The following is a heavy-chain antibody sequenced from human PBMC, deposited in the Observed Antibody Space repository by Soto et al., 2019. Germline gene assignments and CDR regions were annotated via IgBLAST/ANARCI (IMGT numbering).Heavy chain of an antibody. J-gene: IGHJ4*02. D-gene: IGHD4-17*01. V-gene: IGHV4-61*01. CDR3: ARAPPGEDYGDIFDY. CDR1: GGSVSSGSYY. Sequence: PSETLSLTCTVSGGSVSSGSYYWSWIRQPPGKGLEWIGYIYYSGSTNYNPSLKSRVTISVDTSKNQFSLKLSSVTAADTAVYYCARAPPGEDYGDIFDYWGQGTLVTVSS. CDR2: IYYSGST.